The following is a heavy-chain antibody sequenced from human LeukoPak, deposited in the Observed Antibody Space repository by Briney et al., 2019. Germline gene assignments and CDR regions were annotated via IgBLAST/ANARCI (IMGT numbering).Heavy chain of an antibody. V-gene: IGHV4-61*02. CDR3: ARGQGPPRFVD. CDR2: IYTSGST. J-gene: IGHJ4*02. Sequence: SETLSLTCTVSGGSISSSSYYWSWIRQPAGKGLEWIGRIYTSGSTNYNPSLKSRVTISVDTSKNQFSLKLSSVTAADTAVYYCARGQGPPRFVDWGQGTLVTVSS. CDR1: GGSISSSSYY. D-gene: IGHD3-16*01.